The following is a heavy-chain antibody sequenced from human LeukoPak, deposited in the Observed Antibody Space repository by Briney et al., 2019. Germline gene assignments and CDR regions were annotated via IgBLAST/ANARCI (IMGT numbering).Heavy chain of an antibody. CDR3: ARDGSGRVPEMSAPDY. V-gene: IGHV3-53*01. J-gene: IGHJ4*02. Sequence: GGSLRLSCAASGFTVSSNYMSWVRQAPGKGLEWVSVIYSGGSTYYADSVKGRFTISRDNSKNTLYLQMNSLRAEDTAGYYCARDGSGRVPEMSAPDYWGQGTLVTVSS. CDR1: GFTVSSNY. CDR2: IYSGGST. D-gene: IGHD3-10*01.